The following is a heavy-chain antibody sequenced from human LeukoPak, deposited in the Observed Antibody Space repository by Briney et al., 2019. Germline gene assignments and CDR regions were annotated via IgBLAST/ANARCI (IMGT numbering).Heavy chain of an antibody. CDR2: IYYTGNT. CDR3: ARHSPVADAFDI. CDR1: GGSINSGDYY. Sequence: SQTLSLTCTVSGGSINSGDYYWSWIRQPPGKGLEWVGYIYYTGNTYYNPSLKSRVTISVDTSKNQFSLKLSSVTAADTAVYYCARHSPVADAFDIWGQGTMVTVSS. D-gene: IGHD1-26*01. J-gene: IGHJ3*02. V-gene: IGHV4-30-4*08.